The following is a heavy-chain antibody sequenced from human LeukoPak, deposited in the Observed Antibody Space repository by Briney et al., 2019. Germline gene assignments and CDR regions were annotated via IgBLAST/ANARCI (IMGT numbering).Heavy chain of an antibody. CDR1: GNSYW. CDR3: ARQAYSYGYLGRDKTSNLNFDY. CDR2: IYPGDSDT. V-gene: IGHV5-51*01. D-gene: IGHD5-18*01. Sequence: GESLKISCSGSGNSYWIGWVRQTPGKGLEWMGSIYPGDSDTRYNPSFQGQVTISADRSISTVYLQWSSLKDSDTAMYYCARQAYSYGYLGRDKTSNLNFDYWGQGTLVTVSS. J-gene: IGHJ4*02.